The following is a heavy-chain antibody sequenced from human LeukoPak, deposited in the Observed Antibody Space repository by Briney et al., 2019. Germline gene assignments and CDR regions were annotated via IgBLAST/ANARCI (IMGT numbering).Heavy chain of an antibody. CDR1: GGSISSYY. J-gene: IGHJ6*03. CDR3: ARFILDDSSGYYYERRYYYYYMDV. V-gene: IGHV4-59*01. Sequence: PSETLSLTSTLSGGSISSYYSSCLPHRPGKRVEWSGYIYYSGSANSTPSLKSRVTISLDTSKNQFSLKLSSVTAADTAVYYCARFILDDSSGYYYERRYYYYYMDVWGKGTTVTVSS. CDR2: IYYSGSA. D-gene: IGHD3-22*01.